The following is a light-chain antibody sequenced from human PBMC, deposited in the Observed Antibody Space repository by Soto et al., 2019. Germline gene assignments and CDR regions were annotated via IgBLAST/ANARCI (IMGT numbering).Light chain of an antibody. CDR1: QSLNTW. CDR2: DVS. Sequence: DIPMTQSPSTLSASVGDRVTITCRASQSLNTWLAWYQQKPGRAPKLLIYDVSSLKSGVPSRFSGSGSETEFPPTISSLQPDDSATYDCQQYNSYYTFCQGTKLKIK. J-gene: IGKJ2*01. CDR3: QQYNSYYT. V-gene: IGKV1-5*01.